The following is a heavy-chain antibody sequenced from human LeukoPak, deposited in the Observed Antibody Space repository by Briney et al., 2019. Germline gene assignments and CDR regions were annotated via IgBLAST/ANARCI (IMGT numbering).Heavy chain of an antibody. CDR2: IIPIFGTA. D-gene: IGHD2-21*02. CDR1: GGTFSSYA. CDR3: APTYCGGDCYSKYWYFDL. V-gene: IGHV1-69*13. Sequence: ASVKVSCKASGGTFSSYAISWVRQAPGQGLEWMGGIIPIFGTANYAQKFQGRVTVTADESTSTAYMGLSSLRSEDTAVYYCAPTYCGGDCYSKYWYFDLWGRGTLVTVSS. J-gene: IGHJ2*01.